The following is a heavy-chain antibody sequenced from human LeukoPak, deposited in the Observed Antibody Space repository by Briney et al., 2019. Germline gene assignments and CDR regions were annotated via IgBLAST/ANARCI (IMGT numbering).Heavy chain of an antibody. CDR2: ISSSGSTI. J-gene: IGHJ5*02. CDR1: GFTFSSYA. CDR3: ARDPGYCSGGSCYSGWFDP. V-gene: IGHV3-11*01. D-gene: IGHD2-15*01. Sequence: PGGSLRLSCAASGFTFSSYAMSWIRQAPGKGLERVSYISSSGSTIYYADSVKGRFTISRDNAKNSLYLQMNSLRAEDTAVYYCARDPGYCSGGSCYSGWFDPWGQGTLVTVSS.